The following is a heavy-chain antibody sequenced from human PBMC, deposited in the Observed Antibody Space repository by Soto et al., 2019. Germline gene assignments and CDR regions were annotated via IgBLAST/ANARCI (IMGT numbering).Heavy chain of an antibody. Sequence: SETLSLTCTVSVGSIISYYWSWIRQPPGKGLEWIGYIYYSGSTNYNPSLKSRVTISVDTSKNQFSLKLSSVTAADTAVYYCARGHDILTGYYPFDYWGQGTLVTVSS. V-gene: IGHV4-59*01. J-gene: IGHJ4*02. D-gene: IGHD3-9*01. CDR3: ARGHDILTGYYPFDY. CDR2: IYYSGST. CDR1: VGSIISYY.